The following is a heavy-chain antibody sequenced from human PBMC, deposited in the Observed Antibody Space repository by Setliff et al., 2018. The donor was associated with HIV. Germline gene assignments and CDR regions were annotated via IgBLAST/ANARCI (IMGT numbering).Heavy chain of an antibody. CDR2: ISSSSSSI. Sequence: PGGSLRLSCAASGFTFSTYSMDWVRQAPGKGLEWVSYISSSSSSIYYADSVKGRFTISRDNAKNSLYLQMNSLRVEDTAVYYCARNTDVDSVYRPFHIWGQVTMVTVSS. J-gene: IGHJ3*02. V-gene: IGHV3-48*01. D-gene: IGHD1-26*01. CDR3: ARNTDVDSVYRPFHI. CDR1: GFTFSTYS.